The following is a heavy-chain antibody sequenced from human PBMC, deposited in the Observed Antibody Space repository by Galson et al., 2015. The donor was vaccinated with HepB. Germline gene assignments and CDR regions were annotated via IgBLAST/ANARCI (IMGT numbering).Heavy chain of an antibody. J-gene: IGHJ4*02. CDR3: ARMQGSGYADN. CDR1: GASVSSTGYY. Sequence: ETLSLTCTVSGASVSSTGYYWSWVRQPPGKGLEWIGYIHYSGGTNYNPPLKSRVTISADTSKNQFSLNLSSVTAADTALYYCARMQGSGYADNWGQGTQVTVSS. D-gene: IGHD5-12*01. V-gene: IGHV4-61*08. CDR2: IHYSGGT.